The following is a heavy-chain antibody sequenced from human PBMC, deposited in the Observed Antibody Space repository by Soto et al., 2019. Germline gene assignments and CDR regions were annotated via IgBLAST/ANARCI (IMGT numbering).Heavy chain of an antibody. Sequence: SVKVSCKASGGTFSSYTISWVRQAPGQGLEWMGRIIPILGIANYAQKFQGRVTITADKSTSTAYMELSSLRSEDTAVYYCARPEGPQLVPYDAFEIRGQGTMVTVSS. CDR2: IIPILGIA. D-gene: IGHD6-13*01. CDR3: ARPEGPQLVPYDAFEI. J-gene: IGHJ3*02. V-gene: IGHV1-69*02. CDR1: GGTFSSYT.